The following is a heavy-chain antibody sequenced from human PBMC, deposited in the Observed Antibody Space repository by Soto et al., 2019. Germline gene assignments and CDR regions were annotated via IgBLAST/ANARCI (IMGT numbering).Heavy chain of an antibody. CDR3: ARHGSGYGDYDY. V-gene: IGHV4-59*08. CDR2: IYYSGST. J-gene: IGHJ4*02. CDR1: GGSISSYY. Sequence: PSETLSLTCTVSGGSISSYYWSWIRQPPGKGLEWIGYIYYSGSTNYNPSLKSRVTISVDTSKNQFSLKLSSVTAADTAVYYCARHGSGYGDYDYWGQGTLVTVSS. D-gene: IGHD4-17*01.